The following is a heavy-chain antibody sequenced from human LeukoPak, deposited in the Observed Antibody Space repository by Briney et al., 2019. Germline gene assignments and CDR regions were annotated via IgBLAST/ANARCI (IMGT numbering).Heavy chain of an antibody. Sequence: PSETLSLTCTVSGGSISSGSYYWSWIRQPAGKGLEWIGRIYTSGSANHNPSLKRRVTISLDPSKTQISLKLSSVTAADTAVYYCARDGSRGSFYFDYWGQGTLVTVPS. CDR3: ARDGSRGSFYFDY. J-gene: IGHJ4*02. CDR2: IYTSGSA. CDR1: GGSISSGSYY. D-gene: IGHD3-10*01. V-gene: IGHV4-61*02.